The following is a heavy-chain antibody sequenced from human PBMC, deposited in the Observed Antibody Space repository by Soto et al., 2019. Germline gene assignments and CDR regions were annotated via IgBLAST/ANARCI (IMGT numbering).Heavy chain of an antibody. CDR2: IGAAGDT. Sequence: EVQLVESGGGLVQPGGSLRLSCAASGFTLSTYDMHWVRQTTGKGLEWVSAIGAAGDTYSPGSVKGRFTISRENAKNCLYLKMNSLRAEDTAVYHCARGAAYTSGWYGSLDYWGRGTLVTVSS. CDR1: GFTLSTYD. CDR3: ARGAAYTSGWYGSLDY. J-gene: IGHJ4*02. D-gene: IGHD6-19*01. V-gene: IGHV3-13*01.